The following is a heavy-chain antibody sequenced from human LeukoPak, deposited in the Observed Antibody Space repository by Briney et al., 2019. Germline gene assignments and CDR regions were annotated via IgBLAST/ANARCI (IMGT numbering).Heavy chain of an antibody. V-gene: IGHV4-39*01. CDR1: GGSISSSRYY. D-gene: IGHD3-22*01. CDR2: IYYSGRT. Sequence: KSSETLSLTCTVSGGSISSSRYYWGWIRQPPGKGLGWIGSIYYSGRTYYNPSLKSRVTVSVDTSKNQFFLKLSSVTAADTAVYYCARRHYYDSRGYFDLWGRGTLVTVSS. J-gene: IGHJ2*01. CDR3: ARRHYYDSRGYFDL.